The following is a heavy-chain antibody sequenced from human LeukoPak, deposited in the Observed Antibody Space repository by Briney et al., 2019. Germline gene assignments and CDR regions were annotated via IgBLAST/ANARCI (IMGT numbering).Heavy chain of an antibody. V-gene: IGHV3-11*01. J-gene: IGHJ2*01. Sequence: GGSLRLSCAASGFTFSDYYMSWIRQAPGKGLEWVSYISSSDSPRFYADSVKGRFTISRDNAKKSLFLQMNSLRAEDTAVYYCAKKRVITTPAAIDWYFDLWGRGTLLTVSS. D-gene: IGHD2-2*01. CDR3: AKKRVITTPAAIDWYFDL. CDR1: GFTFSDYY. CDR2: ISSSDSPR.